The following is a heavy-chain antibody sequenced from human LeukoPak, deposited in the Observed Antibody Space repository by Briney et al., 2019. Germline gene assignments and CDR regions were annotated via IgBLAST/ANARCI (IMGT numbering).Heavy chain of an antibody. CDR1: GGTFSSYA. J-gene: IGHJ6*03. D-gene: IGHD3-16*01. V-gene: IGHV1-69*05. CDR2: VIPIFGTA. CDR3: ARSARGSYYYYMDV. Sequence: GASVKVSCKASGGTFSSYAISWVRQAPGQGLEWMGGVIPIFGTANYAQKFQGRVTITTDESTSTAYMELSSLRSEDTAVYYCARSARGSYYYYMDVWGKGTTVTVSS.